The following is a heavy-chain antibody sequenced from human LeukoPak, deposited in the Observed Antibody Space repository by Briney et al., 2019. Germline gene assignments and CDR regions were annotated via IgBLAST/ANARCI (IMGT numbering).Heavy chain of an antibody. J-gene: IGHJ4*02. D-gene: IGHD6-13*01. CDR1: GFTFGSYA. CDR3: AKNLAAGGTGSCFDY. CDR2: ISGSGVNT. Sequence: PGGSLRLSCAASGFTFGSYAMSWVRQAPGKGLEWVSAISGSGVNTYYADSVKGRFTISRDNSKNTLYLQMDSLRAEDTAVYYCAKNLAAGGTGSCFDYWGQGTLVTVSS. V-gene: IGHV3-23*01.